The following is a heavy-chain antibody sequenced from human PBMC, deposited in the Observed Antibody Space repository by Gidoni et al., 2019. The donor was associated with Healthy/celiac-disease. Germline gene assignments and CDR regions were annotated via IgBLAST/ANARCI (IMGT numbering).Heavy chain of an antibody. CDR1: GFTFSSYA. CDR2: ISSNGGST. J-gene: IGHJ4*02. CDR3: VNRVGMTTVTHDY. D-gene: IGHD4-4*01. Sequence: EVQLVESGGGLVQPGGSLRLSCSASGFTFSSYAMHWVRQAPGKGLEYVSAISSNGGSTYYADSVKGRFTISRDNSKNTLYLQMSSLRAEDTAVYYCVNRVGMTTVTHDYWGQGTLVTVSS. V-gene: IGHV3-64D*06.